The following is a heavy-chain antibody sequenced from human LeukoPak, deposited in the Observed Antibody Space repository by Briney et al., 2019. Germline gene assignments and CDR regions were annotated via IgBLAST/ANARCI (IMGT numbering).Heavy chain of an antibody. CDR2: IYYSGST. J-gene: IGHJ4*02. D-gene: IGHD6-13*01. Sequence: PSETLSLTCTVSGGSISSYYWSWIRQTLRKGLEWLGYIYYSGSTNYNPSLKSRVTISVDTSKNQCSLKLSSVNAADTGVYYWASQTGGSSSCSSPIFGYWGQGTLVTVSS. V-gene: IGHV4-59*08. CDR3: ASQTGGSSSCSSPIFGY. CDR1: GGSISSYY.